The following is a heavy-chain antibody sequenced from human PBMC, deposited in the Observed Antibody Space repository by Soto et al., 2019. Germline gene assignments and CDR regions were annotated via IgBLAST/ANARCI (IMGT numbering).Heavy chain of an antibody. D-gene: IGHD5-18*01. CDR1: GFTFSSYG. V-gene: IGHV3-30*18. CDR3: AKCPGGYSYGYYYYYGMDV. J-gene: IGHJ6*01. CDR2: ISYDGTTT. Sequence: PGGSLRLSFAASGFTFSSYGMRGVRQAPGKGLEWVAVISYDGTTTSYEHSVKGRFTISREHYTNTLYLQMNSLRAEDTAVYYCAKCPGGYSYGYYYYYGMDVWGQGT.